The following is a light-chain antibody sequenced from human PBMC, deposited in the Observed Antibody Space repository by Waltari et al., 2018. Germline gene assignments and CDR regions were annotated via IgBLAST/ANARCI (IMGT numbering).Light chain of an antibody. Sequence: EIVLTQSPDTLSLSPGERATLSCRTSQTISSDYLAWYQQKPGQAPRLVIYAASNRATGVPDRFSGSGSVTDFTLTISRLEPEDFAVYFCQQFGNSPPIYTFGQGTKVGIK. J-gene: IGKJ2*01. CDR1: QTISSDY. V-gene: IGKV3-20*01. CDR2: AAS. CDR3: QQFGNSPPIYT.